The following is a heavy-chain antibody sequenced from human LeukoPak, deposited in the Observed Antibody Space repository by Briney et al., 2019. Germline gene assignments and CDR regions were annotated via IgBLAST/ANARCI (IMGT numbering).Heavy chain of an antibody. CDR2: IYYSGST. D-gene: IGHD6-19*01. J-gene: IGHJ6*02. CDR1: GGSISSSSYY. V-gene: IGHV4-39*01. CDR3: ARRVAVAGTPFYYYYGMDV. Sequence: SETLSLTCTVSGGSISSSSYYWGWIRQPPGKGLEWIGSIYYSGSTYYNPSLKSRVTISVDTSKNQFSLKLSSVTAADTAVYYCARRVAVAGTPFYYYYGMDVWGQGTTVTVSS.